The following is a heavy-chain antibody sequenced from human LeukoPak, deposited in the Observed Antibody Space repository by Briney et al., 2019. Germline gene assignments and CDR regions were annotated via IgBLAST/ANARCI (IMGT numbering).Heavy chain of an antibody. Sequence: GGSLRLSCAASGFTFSSYDMHWVRQAPGKGLEWVAVISYDGNDKHYADSVKGRFTISRDNFKNTLYLQMNSLRVEDTAVYYCAKDQYDYVRGEFDYWGQGTLVTVSS. V-gene: IGHV3-30*18. J-gene: IGHJ4*02. CDR2: ISYDGNDK. CDR3: AKDQYDYVRGEFDY. CDR1: GFTFSSYD. D-gene: IGHD3-16*01.